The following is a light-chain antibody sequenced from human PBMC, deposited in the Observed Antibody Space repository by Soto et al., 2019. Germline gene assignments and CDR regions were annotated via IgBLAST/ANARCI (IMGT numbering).Light chain of an antibody. V-gene: IGKV3-11*01. CDR2: DAS. CDR1: QSVSSY. Sequence: EIVLTQSPATLSLSPGERATLSCRASQSVSSYLAWYQQKPGRAPRLLIYDASDRATGIPARFSGSGSGTDFTLTISSLEPVDFAVYYCQQRSNWPRTFGQGTKLDVK. CDR3: QQRSNWPRT. J-gene: IGKJ1*01.